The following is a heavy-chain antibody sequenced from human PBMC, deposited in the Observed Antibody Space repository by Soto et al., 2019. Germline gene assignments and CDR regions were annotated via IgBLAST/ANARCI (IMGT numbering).Heavy chain of an antibody. V-gene: IGHV4-4*02. Sequence: QVQLQESGPGLVKPSGTLSLTCAVSGGSISSSNWWRWVRQPPGKGLEWIGEIYHSGSTNYNPPLKSQVSITVDKSKHQFSLKLRSVTAADTSVYYCARDRARYIVATIHTYTKYWYFDRWGRGTLGTLSS. J-gene: IGHJ2*01. CDR2: IYHSGST. CDR3: ARDRARYIVATIHTYTKYWYFDR. CDR1: GGSISSSNW. D-gene: IGHD5-12*01.